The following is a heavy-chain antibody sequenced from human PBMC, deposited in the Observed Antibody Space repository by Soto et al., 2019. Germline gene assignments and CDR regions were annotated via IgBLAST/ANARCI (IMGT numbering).Heavy chain of an antibody. J-gene: IGHJ5*02. CDR2: TYYRSKWYN. D-gene: IGHD5-12*01. CDR3: VRENTDIVAPEGFDP. CDR1: GYSVSSNSAA. Sequence: PXQTLSLTCAISGYSVSSNSAAWNLIRQSPSRGLEWLGRTYYRSKWYNDYAVSVKSRITINPDTSKNQFSLQLNSVTPEDTAVYYCVRENTDIVAPEGFDPWGQGTLVTVSS. V-gene: IGHV6-1*01.